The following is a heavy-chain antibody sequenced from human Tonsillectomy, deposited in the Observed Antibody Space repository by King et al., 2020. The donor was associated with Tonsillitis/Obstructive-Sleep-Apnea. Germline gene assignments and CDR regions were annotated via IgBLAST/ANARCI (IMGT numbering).Heavy chain of an antibody. D-gene: IGHD2-2*01. J-gene: IGHJ3*02. Sequence: VQLVESGGGVVQPGRSLRLSCAASGFTFSSYGMHWVRQAPGKGLEWVAVISYDGSNKYYADSVKGRFTISRDNSKNTLYLQMNSLRAEDTAVYYCAKERDIVVVPAAVFGAFDIWGQGTMVTVSS. CDR3: AKERDIVVVPAAVFGAFDI. CDR2: ISYDGSNK. V-gene: IGHV3-30*18. CDR1: GFTFSSYG.